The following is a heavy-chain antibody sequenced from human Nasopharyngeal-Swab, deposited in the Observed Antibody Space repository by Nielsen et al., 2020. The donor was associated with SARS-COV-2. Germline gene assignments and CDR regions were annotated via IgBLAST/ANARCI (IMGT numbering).Heavy chain of an antibody. V-gene: IGHV3-21*01. CDR3: AAATSLDYYYYYGMDV. CDR1: GFPLRSYS. D-gene: IGHD1-26*01. J-gene: IGHJ6*02. Sequence: ESLKIPRAAPGFPLRSYSMNWVRQAPRKGLEWVSSISSSSSYIYYADSVKGRFTISRDNAKNSLYLQMNSLRAEDTAVYYCAAATSLDYYYYYGMDVWGQGTTVTVSS. CDR2: ISSSSSYI.